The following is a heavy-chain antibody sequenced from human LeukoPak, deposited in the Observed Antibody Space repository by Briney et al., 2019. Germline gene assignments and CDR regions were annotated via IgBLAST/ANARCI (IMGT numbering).Heavy chain of an antibody. Sequence: GGTLRLSCAASGFTFSSHGMNWVRQAPGKGLEWVSSISSGSSYKYYADSLRGRFTISRDNAKNSLFLQMNSLRVEDTGVYYCAREERAVFQHWGQGTLVTVSS. CDR1: GFTFSSHG. CDR3: AREERAVFQH. V-gene: IGHV3-21*01. J-gene: IGHJ1*01. CDR2: ISSGSSYK.